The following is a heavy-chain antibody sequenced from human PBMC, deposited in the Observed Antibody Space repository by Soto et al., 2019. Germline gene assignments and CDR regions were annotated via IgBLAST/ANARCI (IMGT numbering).Heavy chain of an antibody. V-gene: IGHV1-69*12. Sequence: QVQLVQSGAEVKKPGSSVKVSCKASGGTFSSYAISWVRQAPGQGLEWMGGIIPIFGTANYAQKFQGRVTITEGEATSTAYRELSSLRSEDTAVYYCARDLGGYSYGNNWFDPWGQGTLVTVSS. D-gene: IGHD5-18*01. CDR3: ARDLGGYSYGNNWFDP. CDR2: IIPIFGTA. CDR1: GGTFSSYA. J-gene: IGHJ5*02.